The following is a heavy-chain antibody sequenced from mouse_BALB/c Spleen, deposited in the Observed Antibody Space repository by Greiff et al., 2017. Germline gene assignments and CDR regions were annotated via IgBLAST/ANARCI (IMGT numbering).Heavy chain of an antibody. Sequence: EVKVEESGGGLVQPGGSLRLSCATSGFTFTDYYMSWVRQPPGKALEWLGFIRNKANGYTTEYSASVKGRFTISRDNSQSILYLQMNTLRAEDSATYYCARDNGYDVWFAYWGQGTLVTVSA. V-gene: IGHV7-3*02. J-gene: IGHJ3*01. CDR1: GFTFTDYY. CDR3: ARDNGYDVWFAY. CDR2: IRNKANGYTT. D-gene: IGHD2-2*01.